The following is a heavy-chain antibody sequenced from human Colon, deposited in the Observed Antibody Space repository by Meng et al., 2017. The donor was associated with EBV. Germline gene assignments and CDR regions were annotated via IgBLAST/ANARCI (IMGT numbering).Heavy chain of an antibody. Sequence: QVRVQQLGAGLLKPSETLSLTCTVNGGSFSGYVWSWVRQPPGKGMEWIGEVSHPGSANYNPSLKSRVTISVDASEKQFSLRLTSVTTADSAVYYCARVPTTGYKDHWGQGTLVTVSS. D-gene: IGHD3-9*01. CDR2: VSHPGSA. CDR1: GGSFSGYV. J-gene: IGHJ4*02. CDR3: ARVPTTGYKDH. V-gene: IGHV4-34*01.